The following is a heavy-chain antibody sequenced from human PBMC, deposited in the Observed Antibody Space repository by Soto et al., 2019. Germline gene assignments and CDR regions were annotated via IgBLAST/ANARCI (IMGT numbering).Heavy chain of an antibody. D-gene: IGHD6-25*01. V-gene: IGHV2-5*02. J-gene: IGHJ4*02. Sequence: QITLKESGPTLVKPTQTLTLTCTFSGFSLSTSGVGLGWIRQPPGTALEWLALIYWDDDMRSSPSLKSRLTITKDTSKTQLVLTMTNMDPVDTATYYCAHRPPHNIAARRGTFDYWGQGTMVTVSS. CDR3: AHRPPHNIAARRGTFDY. CDR1: GFSLSTSGVG. CDR2: IYWDDDM.